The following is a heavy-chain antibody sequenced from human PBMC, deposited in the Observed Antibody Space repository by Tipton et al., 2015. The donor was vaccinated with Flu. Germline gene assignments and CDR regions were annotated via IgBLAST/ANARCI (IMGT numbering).Heavy chain of an antibody. CDR3: AGGIAAAGPYVNYYYFGMDV. CDR1: GGSISSYY. CDR2: IYYSGST. D-gene: IGHD6-13*01. Sequence: TLSLTCTVSGGSISSYYWSWIRQPPGKGLEWIGYIYYSGSTNYNPSLKSRVTISVDTSKNQFSLKLSSVTAADTAVYYCAGGIAAAGPYVNYYYFGMDVWGQGTTVPVSS. J-gene: IGHJ6*02. V-gene: IGHV4-59*08.